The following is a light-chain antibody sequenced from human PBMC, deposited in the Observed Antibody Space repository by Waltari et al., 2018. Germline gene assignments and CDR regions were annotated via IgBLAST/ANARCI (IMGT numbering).Light chain of an antibody. CDR3: QQYGNSPKWT. Sequence: EIELTQSPGTLSLSPGERDTHSCRASQSSGRNYLAWSQHKPGQAPSLLIYGASRRATCIPDRFSGSGSGTDFTLTITRLEPEDFAVYYCQQYGNSPKWTFGQGTKVEIK. V-gene: IGKV3-20*01. CDR2: GAS. J-gene: IGKJ1*01. CDR1: QSSGRNY.